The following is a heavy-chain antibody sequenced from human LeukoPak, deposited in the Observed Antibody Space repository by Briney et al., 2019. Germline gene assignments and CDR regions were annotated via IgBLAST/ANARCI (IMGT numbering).Heavy chain of an antibody. J-gene: IGHJ4*02. CDR2: MNPNSGNT. D-gene: IGHD3-3*01. V-gene: IGHV1-8*01. Sequence: ASVKVSCKASGYTFTSYDINWVRQTTGQGLEWMGWMNPNSGNTGYAQKFQGRVTMTRNTSISTAYMELSSLRSEDTAVYYCARVPDDFWSEEGIPVWGQGTLVTVSS. CDR3: ARVPDDFWSEEGIPV. CDR1: GYTFTSYD.